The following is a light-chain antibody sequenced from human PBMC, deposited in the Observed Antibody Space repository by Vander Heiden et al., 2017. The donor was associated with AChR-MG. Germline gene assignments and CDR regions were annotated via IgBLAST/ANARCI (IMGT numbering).Light chain of an antibody. CDR1: QSISIY. CDR2: GAS. V-gene: IGKV1-39*01. CDR3: QQSYGAPRT. J-gene: IGKJ4*01. Sequence: DIQMTQPPSSLSASVGDRVTITCRASQSISIYLNWYQQKPGKAPNLLIYGASTVQSGVPSRFSGSGSATDFTLTINNLQPEDFATYYCQQSYGAPRTFGGGTKVEIK.